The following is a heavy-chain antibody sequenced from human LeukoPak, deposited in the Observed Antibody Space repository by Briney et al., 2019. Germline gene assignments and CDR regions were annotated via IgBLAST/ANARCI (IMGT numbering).Heavy chain of an antibody. J-gene: IGHJ4*02. CDR2: ISYDGSNK. D-gene: IGHD1-26*01. Sequence: GRSLRLSCAASGFTFSSYAMHWVRQAPGKGLEWVAVISYDGSNKYYADSVKGRFTISRDNSKNTLYLQMNSLRAEDTAVYYCARDIGSTRLDYWGQGTLVTVSS. CDR1: GFTFSSYA. V-gene: IGHV3-30-3*01. CDR3: ARDIGSTRLDY.